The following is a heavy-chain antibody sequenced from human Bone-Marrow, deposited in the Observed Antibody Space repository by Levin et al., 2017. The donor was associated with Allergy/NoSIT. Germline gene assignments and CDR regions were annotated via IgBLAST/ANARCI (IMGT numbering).Heavy chain of an antibody. CDR3: ARDMMPLDP. D-gene: IGHD3-16*01. V-gene: IGHV1-18*01. CDR1: GYTLTTHD. Sequence: PGGSLRLSCKASGYTLTTHDISWVRQAPGQGLEWMGWISAHSGDTKYAEKVHDRLTLTIDTSTSTAYMELRSLLSDDTAVYYCARDMMPLDPWGQGTLVTVSS. CDR2: ISAHSGDT. J-gene: IGHJ5*02.